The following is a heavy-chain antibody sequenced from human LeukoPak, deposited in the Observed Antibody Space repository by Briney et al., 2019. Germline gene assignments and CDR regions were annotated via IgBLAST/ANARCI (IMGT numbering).Heavy chain of an antibody. CDR2: ISSSSSYI. CDR1: GFTFSSYS. Sequence: PGRSLRLSCAASGFTFSSYSMNWVRQAPGKGLEWVSSISSSSSYIYYADSVKGRFTISRDNAKNSLYLQMNSLRAEDTAVYYCASSLVIIMRGIYYFDYWGQGTLVTVSS. V-gene: IGHV3-21*01. J-gene: IGHJ4*02. D-gene: IGHD3-9*01. CDR3: ASSLVIIMRGIYYFDY.